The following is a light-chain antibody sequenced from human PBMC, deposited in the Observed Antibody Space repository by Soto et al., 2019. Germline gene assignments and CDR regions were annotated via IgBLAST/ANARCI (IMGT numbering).Light chain of an antibody. Sequence: DIQITQSPPSLSSFLLDIVIITCRASQVITNWLAWYQQKPGKAPKLLIYAASSLQSGVPSRFSGSGSGTDFTLTISSLQPEDFATYYCQQANNFPLTFGGGTKVDIK. V-gene: IGKV1-12*01. CDR1: QVITNW. CDR3: QQANNFPLT. CDR2: AAS. J-gene: IGKJ4*01.